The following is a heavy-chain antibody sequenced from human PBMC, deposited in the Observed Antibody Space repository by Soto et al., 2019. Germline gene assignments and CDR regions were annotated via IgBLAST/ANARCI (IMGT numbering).Heavy chain of an antibody. CDR2: ISGSGGGI. D-gene: IGHD3-22*01. J-gene: IGHJ4*02. CDR1: GFTFSRHA. Sequence: VGSLRLSCASSGFTFSRHAMSWVRQAPGKGLEWVSVISGSGGGIYYAGSVKGRFTISRDNSRNTLFLQMNSLRAEDTAVYYCARDYYKYYDSSGYYRSPAYWGQGTLVTVS. V-gene: IGHV3-23*01. CDR3: ARDYYKYYDSSGYYRSPAY.